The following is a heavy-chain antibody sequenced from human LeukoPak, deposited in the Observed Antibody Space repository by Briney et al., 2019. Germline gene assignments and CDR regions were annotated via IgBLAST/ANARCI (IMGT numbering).Heavy chain of an antibody. Sequence: PSETLSLTCTVAGGSISSYYWSWIRQPPGKGLERIGYIYYSGSTNYNPSLKSRVTISVDTSKNQFSLKLSSVTAADTAVYYCARGRSYYEPFDYWGQGTLVTVSS. CDR1: GGSISSYY. D-gene: IGHD1-26*01. J-gene: IGHJ4*02. V-gene: IGHV4-59*01. CDR2: IYYSGST. CDR3: ARGRSYYEPFDY.